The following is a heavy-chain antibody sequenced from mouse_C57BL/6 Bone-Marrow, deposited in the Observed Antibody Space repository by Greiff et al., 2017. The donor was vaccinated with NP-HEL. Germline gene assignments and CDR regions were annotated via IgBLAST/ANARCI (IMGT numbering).Heavy chain of an antibody. CDR1: GYSITSDY. D-gene: IGHD2-12*01. Sequence: EVKLMESGPGLAKPSQTLSLTCSVTGYSITSDYWNWIRKFPGNKLEYMGYISYSGSTYYNPSLKSRISITRDTSKNQYYLQLNSVTTEDTATYYCARSPSYDFYAMDYWGQGTSVTVSS. CDR3: ARSPSYDFYAMDY. V-gene: IGHV3-8*01. J-gene: IGHJ4*01. CDR2: ISYSGST.